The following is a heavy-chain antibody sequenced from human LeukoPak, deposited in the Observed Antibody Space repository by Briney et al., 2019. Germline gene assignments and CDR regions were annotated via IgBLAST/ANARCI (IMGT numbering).Heavy chain of an antibody. CDR3: ARVAGLQREDS. D-gene: IGHD1-26*01. CDR2: INEDGREK. Sequence: GGSLRLSCAASGFTFRKYWMSWVRQSPGKGLEWVANINEDGREKHYVDSVKGRFTLSRDNAKNSLFLQMNSLGVDDTAVYFCARVAGLQREDSWGQGTLVTVSS. J-gene: IGHJ4*02. V-gene: IGHV3-7*01. CDR1: GFTFRKYW.